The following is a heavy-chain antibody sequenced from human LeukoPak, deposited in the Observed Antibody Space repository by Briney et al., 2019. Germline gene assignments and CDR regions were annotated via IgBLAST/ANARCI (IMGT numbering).Heavy chain of an antibody. V-gene: IGHV3-73*01. J-gene: IGHJ4*02. CDR3: TRLGCSGGSCYSGPSY. CDR1: GFTFSGSA. D-gene: IGHD2-15*01. CDR2: IRSKANSYAT. Sequence: GGSLRLSCAASGFTFSGSAMHWVRQASGKGLEWIGRIRSKANSYATAYAASVKGRFTISRDDSKNTAYLQMNSLKTEDTAVYYCTRLGCSGGSCYSGPSYWGQGTLVTVSS.